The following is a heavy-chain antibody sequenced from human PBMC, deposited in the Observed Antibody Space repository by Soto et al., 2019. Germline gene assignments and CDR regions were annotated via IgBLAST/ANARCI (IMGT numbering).Heavy chain of an antibody. CDR1: GFSLSNARMG. Sequence: QVTLKESGPVLVKPTETLTLTCTVSGFSLSNARMGVSWIRQPPGKALEWLAHIFSNDEKSYSTSLKSRLTIPKDTSKSQVVLTMPNMDPVDTATYYCARIRRGDSSSSPQNWFDPWGQGTLVTVSS. CDR3: ARIRRGDSSSSPQNWFDP. V-gene: IGHV2-26*01. J-gene: IGHJ5*02. D-gene: IGHD6-6*01. CDR2: IFSNDEK.